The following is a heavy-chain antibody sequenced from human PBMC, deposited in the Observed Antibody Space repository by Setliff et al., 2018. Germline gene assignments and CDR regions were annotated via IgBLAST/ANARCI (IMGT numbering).Heavy chain of an antibody. Sequence: SETLSLTCTVSGDSISSGNFYWTWIRQPAGQGLEWIGRLHTSGSIDYNPSLKSRVTISVDTSKNQFSLRLRSVTAADTAVYFCARDNTMVGATDYWGLGTLVTVSS. D-gene: IGHD1-26*01. CDR3: ARDNTMVGATDY. CDR2: LHTSGSI. V-gene: IGHV4-61*02. CDR1: GDSISSGNFY. J-gene: IGHJ4*02.